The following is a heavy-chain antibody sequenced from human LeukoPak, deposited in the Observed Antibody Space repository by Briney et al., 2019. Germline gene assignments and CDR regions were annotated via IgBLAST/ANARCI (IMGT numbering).Heavy chain of an antibody. CDR1: GFTFSNHW. J-gene: IGHJ4*02. Sequence: GGSLRLSCAASGFTFSNHWMNWVRQAPGKGLVWVSRINTDGSSTTYADSVEGRFTISRDNAKNTLFLQMNSLRVEDTAVYYCASLGAAVPFDYWGQGVLVSVSS. D-gene: IGHD6-13*01. V-gene: IGHV3-74*01. CDR3: ASLGAAVPFDY. CDR2: INTDGSST.